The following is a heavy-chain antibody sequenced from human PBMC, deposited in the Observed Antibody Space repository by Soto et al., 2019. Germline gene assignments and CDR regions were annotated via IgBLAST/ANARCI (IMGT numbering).Heavy chain of an antibody. V-gene: IGHV3-9*01. CDR1: GFTFDDYA. CDR2: ISWNSGSI. J-gene: IGHJ4*02. Sequence: EVQLVESGGGLVQPGRSLRLSCAASGFTFDDYAMHWVRQAPGKGLEWVSGISWNSGSIGYVDSVKGRFTISRDNAKNSLYLQMNSLRAEDTALYYCAKGSGYYYDFDYWGQGTLVTVSS. D-gene: IGHD3-22*01. CDR3: AKGSGYYYDFDY.